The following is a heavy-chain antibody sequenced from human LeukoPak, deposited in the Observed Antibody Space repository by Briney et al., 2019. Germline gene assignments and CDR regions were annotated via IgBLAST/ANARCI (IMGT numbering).Heavy chain of an antibody. D-gene: IGHD6-19*01. V-gene: IGHV4-59*12. J-gene: IGHJ3*02. Sequence: PSETLSLTCTVSGGSITSNYWSWIRQPPGKGLEWIGHIYYTGNTNSNPSLKSRVTISVDSSKNQFSPKLSSVTAADTAVYYCARGTSLAVAVRSAFDIWGQGTMVTVSS. CDR1: GGSITSNY. CDR2: IYYTGNT. CDR3: ARGTSLAVAVRSAFDI.